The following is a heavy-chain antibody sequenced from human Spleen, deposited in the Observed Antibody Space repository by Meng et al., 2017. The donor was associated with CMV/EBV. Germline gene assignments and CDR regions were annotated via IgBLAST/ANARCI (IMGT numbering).Heavy chain of an antibody. J-gene: IGHJ6*02. CDR1: GFTLSGYW. CDR3: ARDGPSEVPAPSYYYYGMDV. V-gene: IGHV3-74*01. Sequence: GGSLRLSCAASGFTLSGYWMHWVRQAPGKGLVWVSRINSPGSVTNYADSVKGRFTISRDNAKNSLYLQMNSLRAEDTAVYYCARDGPSEVPAPSYYYYGMDVWGQGTTVTVSS. D-gene: IGHD2-2*01. CDR2: INSPGSVT.